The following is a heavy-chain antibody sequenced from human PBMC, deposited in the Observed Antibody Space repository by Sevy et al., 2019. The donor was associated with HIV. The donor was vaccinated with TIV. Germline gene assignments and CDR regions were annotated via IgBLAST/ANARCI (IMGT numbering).Heavy chain of an antibody. Sequence: VGSLRLSCAASGFTLNKNWMSWVRQAPGKGMEWVGRLKSKTEGGTTDYAAPVKGRFSISRDDSKNRLYLQMNSLKTEETSVYYSTTESIEGNDYDSSDYYVYYYYGMDVWGQGTTVTVSS. CDR3: TTESIEGNDYDSSDYYVYYYYGMDV. D-gene: IGHD3-22*01. J-gene: IGHJ6*02. CDR1: GFTLNKNW. CDR2: LKSKTEGGTT. V-gene: IGHV3-15*01.